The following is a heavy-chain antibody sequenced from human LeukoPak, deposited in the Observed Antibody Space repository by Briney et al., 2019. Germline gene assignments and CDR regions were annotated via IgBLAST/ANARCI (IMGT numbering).Heavy chain of an antibody. Sequence: RSGGPLRLSCAASGFTFSDYYMSWIRQAPGKGLEWVSYISSSSSNTNYADSVKGRFTISRDNAKNSLYLQMNSLRAEDTAVYYCARDSRDYGDPGWFDPWGQGTLVTVSS. D-gene: IGHD4-17*01. V-gene: IGHV3-11*06. CDR3: ARDSRDYGDPGWFDP. J-gene: IGHJ5*02. CDR1: GFTFSDYY. CDR2: ISSSSSNT.